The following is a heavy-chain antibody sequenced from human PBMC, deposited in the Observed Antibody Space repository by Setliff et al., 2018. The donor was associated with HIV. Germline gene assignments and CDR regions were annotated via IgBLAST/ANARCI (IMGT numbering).Heavy chain of an antibody. J-gene: IGHJ3*02. CDR1: GYTFTSYA. D-gene: IGHD3-10*01. Sequence: GASVMVSCKTSGYTFTSYAINWVRQAPGQGLEWMGWINTNTGSPTYAQGFTGRFVFSLDTSVSTTYLQISSLKAEDTAIYYCARDPSVLWSGELFLGAFDIWGQGTMVTVSS. CDR2: INTNTGSP. CDR3: ARDPSVLWSGELFLGAFDI. V-gene: IGHV7-4-1*02.